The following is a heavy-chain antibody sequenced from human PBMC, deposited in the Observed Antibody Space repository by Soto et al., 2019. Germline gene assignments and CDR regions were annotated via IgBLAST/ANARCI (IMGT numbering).Heavy chain of an antibody. CDR2: IYYSGST. D-gene: IGHD3-9*01. CDR3: ARGITILPTYYYYYMDV. Sequence: SETLSLTCTVSGGSISSYYWSWIRQPPGKGLEWIGYIYYSGSTNYNPSLKSRVTISVDTSKNQFSLKLSSVTAADTAVYYCARGITILPTYYYYYMDVWGKGTTVTVSS. CDR1: GGSISSYY. V-gene: IGHV4-59*01. J-gene: IGHJ6*03.